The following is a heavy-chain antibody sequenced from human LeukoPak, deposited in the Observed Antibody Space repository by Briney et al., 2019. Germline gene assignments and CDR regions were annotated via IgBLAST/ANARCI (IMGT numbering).Heavy chain of an antibody. Sequence: GGSLRLSCAASGFTVSSNYMSWVRQAPGKGLEWVSVIYSGGSTYYADSVKGRFTISRDNSKNTLYLQMNSLRAEDTAVYYCAKVGVRNYYDSSGYSFPFDYWGQGTLVTVSS. CDR1: GFTVSSNY. CDR2: IYSGGST. D-gene: IGHD3-22*01. J-gene: IGHJ4*02. CDR3: AKVGVRNYYDSSGYSFPFDY. V-gene: IGHV3-53*01.